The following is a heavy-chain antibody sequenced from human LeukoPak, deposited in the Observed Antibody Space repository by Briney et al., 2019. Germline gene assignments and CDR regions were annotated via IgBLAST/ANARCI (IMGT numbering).Heavy chain of an antibody. CDR1: GFTFSDYG. J-gene: IGHJ4*02. V-gene: IGHV3-30*18. CDR3: AKNPTPRIVGAHYYFDY. Sequence: PGGSLRLSCAASGFTFSDYGMHWVRQAPGKGLEWVAVISYDGTNKYYADSVKGRFTISRDNSRNTLYLQMNSLRAEDTAIYYCAKNPTPRIVGAHYYFDYWGQGTLVTVSS. D-gene: IGHD1-26*01. CDR2: ISYDGTNK.